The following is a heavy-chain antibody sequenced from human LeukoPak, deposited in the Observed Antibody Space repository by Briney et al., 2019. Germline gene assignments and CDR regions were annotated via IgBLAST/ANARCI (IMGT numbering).Heavy chain of an antibody. Sequence: GGSLRLSCTASGFTYSDHGMNWVRQAPGKGLEWISYISSTSSDIYYLDSVRGRFTISRDNAKNSLYFKMNSLRAEDTSIYYCARRGPFFDYWGQGILVTVSS. CDR3: ARRGPFFDY. J-gene: IGHJ4*02. CDR1: GFTYSDHG. D-gene: IGHD3-10*01. CDR2: ISSTSSDI. V-gene: IGHV3-21*05.